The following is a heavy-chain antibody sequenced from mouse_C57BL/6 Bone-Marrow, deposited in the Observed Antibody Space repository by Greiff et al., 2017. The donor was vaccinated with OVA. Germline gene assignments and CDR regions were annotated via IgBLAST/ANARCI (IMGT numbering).Heavy chain of an antibody. Sequence: QVQLQQPGAELVRPGSSVKLSCKASGYTFTSYWMHWVKQRPIQGLEWIGNIDPSDSETHYNQKFKDKATLTVDKSSSTAYMQLSSLTSEDSAVYYCARLGSTVVPYWYFDVWGTGTTVTVSS. CDR2: IDPSDSET. D-gene: IGHD1-1*01. CDR3: ARLGSTVVPYWYFDV. J-gene: IGHJ1*03. V-gene: IGHV1-52*01. CDR1: GYTFTSYW.